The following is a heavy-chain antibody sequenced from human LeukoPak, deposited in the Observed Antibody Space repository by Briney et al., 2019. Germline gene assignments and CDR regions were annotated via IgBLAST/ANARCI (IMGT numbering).Heavy chain of an antibody. Sequence: PGGSLRLSCAASGFSFSSFSMNWVRQAPGKGLEWVSSITGSSKSIYYADSVKGRFTISRDNSKNTLYLQMNSLRAEDTAVYYCAKDSVWGSYRSGYYFDYWGQGTLVTVSS. V-gene: IGHV3-21*04. CDR2: ITGSSKSI. CDR1: GFSFSSFS. D-gene: IGHD3-16*02. CDR3: AKDSVWGSYRSGYYFDY. J-gene: IGHJ4*02.